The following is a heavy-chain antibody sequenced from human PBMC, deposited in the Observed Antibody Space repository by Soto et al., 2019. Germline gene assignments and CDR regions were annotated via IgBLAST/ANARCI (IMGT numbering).Heavy chain of an antibody. J-gene: IGHJ4*02. Sequence: GGSLRLSCAASGFTFSNAWISWVRQAPGKGLEWVGRIKSKTDGGTTDYAAPVKGRFTISRDDSKNTLYLQMNSLKTEDTAVYYCTTVTYYYDSSGYYLCDYWGQGTLVTVSS. CDR1: GFTFSNAW. V-gene: IGHV3-15*01. CDR3: TTVTYYYDSSGYYLCDY. CDR2: IKSKTDGGTT. D-gene: IGHD3-22*01.